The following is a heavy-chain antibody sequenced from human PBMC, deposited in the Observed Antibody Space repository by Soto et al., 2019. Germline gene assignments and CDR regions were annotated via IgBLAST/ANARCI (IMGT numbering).Heavy chain of an antibody. CDR2: ISGSGGST. CDR1: GFTFSSYA. Sequence: GGSLRLSCAASGFTFSSYALSWVRQAPGKGLEWVSAISGSGGSTYYADSVKGRFTISRDNSKNTLYLQMNSLRAEDTAVYYCAKGIWLAGAKDAFDIWGQGTMVTVSS. J-gene: IGHJ3*02. CDR3: AKGIWLAGAKDAFDI. V-gene: IGHV3-23*01. D-gene: IGHD6-19*01.